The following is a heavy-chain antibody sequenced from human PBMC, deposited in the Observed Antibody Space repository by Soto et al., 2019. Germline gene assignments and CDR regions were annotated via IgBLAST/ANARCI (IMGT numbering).Heavy chain of an antibody. CDR2: IYHSGST. V-gene: IGHV4-59*01. J-gene: IGHJ4*02. CDR3: ARVPLQIQYFDRSPQEGYFDH. Sequence: PSETLSLTCTVSGDSLGSYYWTWIRQPPGKGLEWIGNIYHSGSTNYNPSLKSRVTMSIDTSKNQFSLRLNSVTAADTAVYYCARVPLQIQYFDRSPQEGYFDHWGQGTLVTVSS. D-gene: IGHD3-9*01. CDR1: GDSLGSYY.